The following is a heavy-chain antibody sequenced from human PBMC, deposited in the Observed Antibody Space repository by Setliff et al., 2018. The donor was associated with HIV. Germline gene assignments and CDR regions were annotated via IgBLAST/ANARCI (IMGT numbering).Heavy chain of an antibody. Sequence: SETLSLTCAVSGGSITNFYWSWIRQPPGKGLEWIGYLYNSGSTKYNPSLKSRVTISIDMSKAQLSLNLNSVTAADTALYYCALWGYSNAGGFDYWGQGTLVTVS. CDR1: GGSITNFY. CDR2: LYNSGST. CDR3: ALWGYSNAGGFDY. V-gene: IGHV4-59*08. J-gene: IGHJ4*02. D-gene: IGHD5-12*01.